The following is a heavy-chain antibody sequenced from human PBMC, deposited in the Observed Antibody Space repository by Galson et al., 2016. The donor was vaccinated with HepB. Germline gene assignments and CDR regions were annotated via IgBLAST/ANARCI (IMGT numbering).Heavy chain of an antibody. D-gene: IGHD3-10*01. V-gene: IGHV4-38-2*02. Sequence: ETLSLTCSVSGYSISSGYYWAWIRQPPGKGLEWIGSLYVTGNTYYNPSLQRRVNISVDRSKNQLSLKLSSVTTADTAIYYCAREWVGSSGHGVFEYWGQGTLVTVSS. CDR2: LYVTGNT. J-gene: IGHJ4*02. CDR3: AREWVGSSGHGVFEY. CDR1: GYSISSGYY.